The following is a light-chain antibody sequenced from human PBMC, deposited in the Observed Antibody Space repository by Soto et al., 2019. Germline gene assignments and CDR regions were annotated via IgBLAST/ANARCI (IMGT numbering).Light chain of an antibody. CDR1: TSNIGTYS. CDR3: GTWDSSLNGGV. J-gene: IGLJ3*02. V-gene: IGLV1-51*01. CDR2: DNS. Sequence: QSVRTQPPSVSAAPGQKVTISCSGSTSNIGTYSVSWYQQLPGTAPKLLIYDNSQRPSGIPDRFSGSKSGTSATLAITGLQTGDEADYYCGTWDSSLNGGVFGGGTKVTVL.